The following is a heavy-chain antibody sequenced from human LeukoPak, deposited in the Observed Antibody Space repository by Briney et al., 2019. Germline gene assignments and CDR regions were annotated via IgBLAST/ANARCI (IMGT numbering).Heavy chain of an antibody. CDR2: VYYTGST. V-gene: IGHV4-61*01. J-gene: IGHJ4*02. CDR1: GGSVNRDSYY. Sequence: PSETLSLTCTVSGGSVNRDSYYWSWIRQPPGKGLEWIGYVYYTGSTNYNPSLESRVTISVDTSRNQFSLKLSSASAADTAIYYCARVTQTDWGVIHYWGQGTLVTVAS. D-gene: IGHD3-10*01. CDR3: ARVTQTDWGVIHY.